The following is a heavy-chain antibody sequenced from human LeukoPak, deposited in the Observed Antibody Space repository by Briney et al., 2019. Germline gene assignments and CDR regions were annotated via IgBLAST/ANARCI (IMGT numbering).Heavy chain of an antibody. D-gene: IGHD6-19*01. V-gene: IGHV3-48*01. J-gene: IGHJ3*02. CDR3: ARDRDDKGWVPGDI. CDR2: ISTSSESI. CDR1: GFTFGSYT. Sequence: PGGSLRLSCAAPGFTFGSYTMDWVRQAPGKGLEWVSYISTSSESIYYADSVKGRFTISRDNAKNSLFLQMNSLRVDDTAMYYCARDRDDKGWVPGDIWGQGTMVTVSS.